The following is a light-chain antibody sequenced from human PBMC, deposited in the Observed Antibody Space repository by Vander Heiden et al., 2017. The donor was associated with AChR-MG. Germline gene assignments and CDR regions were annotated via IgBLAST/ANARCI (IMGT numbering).Light chain of an antibody. V-gene: IGKV3-20*01. CDR1: QTIGTAY. J-gene: IGKJ3*01. CDR2: DTS. CDR3: QQFGRL. Sequence: EIVLTQSPGTLSLSPGDRATLSCRASQTIGTAYLAWYQQRRGQAPRLLIYDTSSRAPGIPDRFSGSGSGTDFTLTISRLEPEDFAVYYCQQFGRLFGPATKVDIK.